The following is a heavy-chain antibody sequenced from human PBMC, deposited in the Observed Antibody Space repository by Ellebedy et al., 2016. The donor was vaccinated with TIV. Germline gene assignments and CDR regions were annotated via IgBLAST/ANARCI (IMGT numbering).Heavy chain of an antibody. CDR1: GYTFSSYG. CDR2: ISAYNGNT. D-gene: IGHD6-19*01. J-gene: IGHJ4*02. CDR3: ARGSSGWMAIDY. Sequence: AASVKVSCKASGYTFSSYGMSWVRQAPGQGLEWMGGISAYNGNTNYAQKLQGRVTMTTNTSTSTAYMELRSLRSDDTAVYYCARGSSGWMAIDYWGQGTLVTVSS. V-gene: IGHV1-18*01.